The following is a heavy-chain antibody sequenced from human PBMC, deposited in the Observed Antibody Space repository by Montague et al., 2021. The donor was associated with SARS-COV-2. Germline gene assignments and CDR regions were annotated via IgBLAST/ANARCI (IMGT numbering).Heavy chain of an antibody. CDR1: GSSVSSYY. Sequence: SETLSLTCIVSGSSVSSYYWSWIRQPPGKGQEWIWNSYNNGSTNXNPSPKLRVPISVDTSKNQFSLKLSSVTAADTAVYYCAREKPVTTWGGPYDIDSWGQGTLVTVSA. V-gene: IGHV4-59*02. D-gene: IGHD4-17*01. CDR3: AREKPVTTWGGPYDIDS. CDR2: SYNNGST. J-gene: IGHJ4*02.